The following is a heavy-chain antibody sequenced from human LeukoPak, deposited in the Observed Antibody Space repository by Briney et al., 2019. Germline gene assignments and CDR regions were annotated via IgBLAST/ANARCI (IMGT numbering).Heavy chain of an antibody. V-gene: IGHV4-39*07. CDR1: GGSISTSIYY. CDR3: ATSGATTATTWGGNWFDP. Sequence: SKTLSLTCTLSGGSISTSIYYWGWVRQPPDKGLEWIGCIYYSGTTHYNPSLKSRVTISVDTSKNQFSLKLTSVAAADTAVYYCATSGATTATTWGGNWFDPWGQGALVTVSS. CDR2: IYYSGTT. J-gene: IGHJ5*02. D-gene: IGHD4-17*01.